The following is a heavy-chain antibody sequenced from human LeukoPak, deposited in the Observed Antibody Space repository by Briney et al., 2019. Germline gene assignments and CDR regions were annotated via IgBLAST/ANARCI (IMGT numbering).Heavy chain of an antibody. CDR2: ISSSSSTI. D-gene: IGHD6-13*01. V-gene: IGHV3-48*01. Sequence: GGSLRLSCAASGFTFSSYSMNWVRQAPGKGLEWVSYISSSSSTIYYADSVKGRFTISRDNAKNSLYLQMNSLRAEDTAVYYCARGGTGYSSSWPLDYWGQGTLVTVSS. J-gene: IGHJ4*02. CDR1: GFTFSSYS. CDR3: ARGGTGYSSSWPLDY.